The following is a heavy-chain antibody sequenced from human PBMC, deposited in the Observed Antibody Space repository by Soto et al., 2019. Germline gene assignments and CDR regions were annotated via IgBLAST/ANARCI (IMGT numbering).Heavy chain of an antibody. V-gene: IGHV3-23*01. CDR1: GFTFSIYA. CDR2: ISGSGGSI. J-gene: IGHJ2*01. D-gene: IGHD1-1*01. Sequence: EVQLLETGGGLVQPGGSLRLSCAASGFTFSIYAMSWVRQAPGKGLEWVSAISGSGGSIYFANSVKGRFTISRDNSKXXXXXXXXXXXXXXXXXXXXXXXXXXXXXXRAGTFRFFDLWGRGTLVTVSS. CDR3: XXXXXXXXXXRAGTFRFFDL.